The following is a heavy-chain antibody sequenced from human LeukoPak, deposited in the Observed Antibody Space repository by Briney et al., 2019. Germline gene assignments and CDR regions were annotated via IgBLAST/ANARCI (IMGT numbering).Heavy chain of an antibody. J-gene: IGHJ4*02. CDR2: ISSSGSTI. V-gene: IGHV3-11*01. CDR1: GFTFSTSA. D-gene: IGHD3-10*01. CDR3: ARGLWFREDFDY. Sequence: PGGSLRLSCAASGFTFSTSAMSWVRQAPGKGLEWVSYISSSGSTIYYADSVKGRFTISRDNAKNSLYLQMNSLRAEDTAVYYCARGLWFREDFDYWGQGTLVTVSS.